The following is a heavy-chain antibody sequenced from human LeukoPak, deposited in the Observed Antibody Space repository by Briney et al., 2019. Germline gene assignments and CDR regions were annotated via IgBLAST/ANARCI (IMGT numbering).Heavy chain of an antibody. Sequence: ASVKVSCKASGYTFTSYAMHWVRQAPGQRLEWMGWINAGNGNTKYSQKFQGRVTITRDTSASTAYMELSSLRSEDTAVYYCASPRGSYYYFDYWGQGTLVTVSS. CDR1: GYTFTSYA. CDR3: ASPRGSYYYFDY. J-gene: IGHJ4*02. CDR2: INAGNGNT. D-gene: IGHD1-26*01. V-gene: IGHV1-3*01.